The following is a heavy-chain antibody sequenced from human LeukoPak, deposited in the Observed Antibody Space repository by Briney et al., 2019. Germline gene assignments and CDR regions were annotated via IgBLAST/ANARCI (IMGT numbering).Heavy chain of an antibody. J-gene: IGHJ3*02. CDR1: GGSISSSSYY. Sequence: PSETLSLTCTVSGGSISSSSYYWGWIRQPPGKGLEWIGSIYYSGSTYYNPSLKSRVTISVDTSRNQFSLKLTSVTAADTAVYYCARQPQHSDAFDIWGQGTMVTVSS. CDR2: IYYSGST. V-gene: IGHV4-39*01. CDR3: ARQPQHSDAFDI. D-gene: IGHD3-3*02.